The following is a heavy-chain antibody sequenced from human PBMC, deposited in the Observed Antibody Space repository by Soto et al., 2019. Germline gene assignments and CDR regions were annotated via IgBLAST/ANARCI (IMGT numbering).Heavy chain of an antibody. CDR1: GFTFSSFA. CDR3: AKFHSGGAMARGASPVD. CDR2: ISGSGGST. Sequence: EVQLLESGGGLVQPGGSLRLSCAASGFTFSSFAMSWVRQSPGKGLEWVSAISGSGGSTYYADSVKGRFTISRDNSKNTLYLQMNSLRAEDTAVYYCAKFHSGGAMARGASPVDWGQGTLVTVSS. D-gene: IGHD3-10*01. J-gene: IGHJ4*02. V-gene: IGHV3-23*01.